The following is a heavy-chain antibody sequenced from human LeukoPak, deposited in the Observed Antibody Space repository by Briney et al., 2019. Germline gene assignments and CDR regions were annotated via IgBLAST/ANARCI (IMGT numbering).Heavy chain of an antibody. D-gene: IGHD4-17*01. CDR2: IYYSGST. V-gene: IGHV4-59*01. J-gene: IGHJ5*02. CDR3: AKNYGDYANWFDP. Sequence: SETLSLTCTVSGGSISSYYWSWIRQPPGKGLEWIGYIYYSGSTNYNPSLKSRVTISVDTSKNQFCLKLSSVTAADTAVYYCAKNYGDYANWFDPWGQGTLVTVSS. CDR1: GGSISSYY.